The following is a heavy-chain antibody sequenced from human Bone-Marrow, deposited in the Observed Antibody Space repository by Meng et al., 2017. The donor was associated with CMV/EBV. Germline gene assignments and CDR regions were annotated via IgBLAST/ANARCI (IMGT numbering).Heavy chain of an antibody. V-gene: IGHV4-59*01. Sequence: GSLRLSCTVSGGSISSYYWGWIRQPPGKGLEWIGYIYYSGSTNYNPSLKSRVTISVDTSKNQFSLKLSSVTAADTAVYYCARVPKGYSYGYAFDPWGQGTRVTVSS. CDR2: IYYSGST. D-gene: IGHD5-18*01. CDR3: ARVPKGYSYGYAFDP. CDR1: GGSISSYY. J-gene: IGHJ5*02.